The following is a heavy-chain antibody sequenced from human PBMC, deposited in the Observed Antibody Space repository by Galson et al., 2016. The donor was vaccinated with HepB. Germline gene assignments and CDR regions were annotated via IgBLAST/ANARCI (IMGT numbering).Heavy chain of an antibody. V-gene: IGHV1-18*04. D-gene: IGHD5-12*01. CDR3: ARDSAYDRNLDY. J-gene: IGHJ4*02. Sequence: SVKVSCKASGYTFTSYGISWVRQAPGQGLEWMGWISAYNDNTNYAQKFQGRVTMTTDTSTSTAYMELRSLRSDDTAVYYCARDSAYDRNLDYWGQGTLVTVSS. CDR1: GYTFTSYG. CDR2: ISAYNDNT.